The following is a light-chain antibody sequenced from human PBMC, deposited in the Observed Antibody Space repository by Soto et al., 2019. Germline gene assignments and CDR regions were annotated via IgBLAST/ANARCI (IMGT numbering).Light chain of an antibody. J-gene: IGLJ1*01. CDR2: EVS. Sequence: QSALTQPASVSGAPGHSSSISCTGTSRDAGGYNYVSWYQQHPRKAPQLVIYEVSNRPSGVANRFSGSKSGNTASLTLSGLQAEDEGDYYGRSYTSSSTLGYVCDPGTKVTV. CDR1: SRDAGGYNY. V-gene: IGLV2-14*01. CDR3: RSYTSSSTLGYV.